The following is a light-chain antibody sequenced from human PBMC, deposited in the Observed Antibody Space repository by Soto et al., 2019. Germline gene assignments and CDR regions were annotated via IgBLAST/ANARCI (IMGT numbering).Light chain of an antibody. CDR3: QKNFSSPSIT. CDR1: HDIGTF. J-gene: IGKJ5*01. V-gene: IGKV1-39*01. Sequence: DIQMTQSPSSMSASVGDSVTLTCRASHDIGTFSNWYQQRPGEAPKLLIFAASNLKSGVPFRFSGSGSGTEFTLTISSLQPEDFATYYCQKNFSSPSITFGQGTRLEIK. CDR2: AAS.